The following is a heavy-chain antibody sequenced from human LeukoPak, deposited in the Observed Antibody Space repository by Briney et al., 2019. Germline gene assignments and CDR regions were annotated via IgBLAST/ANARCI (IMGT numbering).Heavy chain of an antibody. CDR3: ARHRGLASHDY. Sequence: SETLSLTCSVSGVSISSDYWSWIRQPPGKGLEWIGYMYYRGSSNYNPSLKSRVTISVDTSKNQFSLKLSSVTAADTAVYYCARHRGLASHDYWGQGTLVTVSS. J-gene: IGHJ4*02. CDR1: GVSISSDY. V-gene: IGHV4-59*08. D-gene: IGHD6-13*01. CDR2: MYYRGSS.